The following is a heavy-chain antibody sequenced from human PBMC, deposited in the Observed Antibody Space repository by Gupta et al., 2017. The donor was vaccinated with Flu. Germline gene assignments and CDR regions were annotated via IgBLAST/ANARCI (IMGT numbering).Heavy chain of an antibody. D-gene: IGHD1-1*01. J-gene: IGHJ5*02. Sequence: RQAPGQGLEWVATITPDGSKSSSVDSVGGRFTISRDNAKNSLSLQVNSLTAEDTAVYYCARHVAYNRFAPSGQGTLVTFSS. CDR2: ITPDGSKS. V-gene: IGHV3-7*01. CDR3: ARHVAYNRFAP.